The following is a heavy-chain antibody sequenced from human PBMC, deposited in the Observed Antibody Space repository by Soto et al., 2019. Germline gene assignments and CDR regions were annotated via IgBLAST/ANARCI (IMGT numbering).Heavy chain of an antibody. Sequence: GGSLRLSCAASGFTFSGSAMHWVRQASGKGLEWVGRIRSKANSYATAYAASVKGRFTISRDDSKNTAYLQMNSLKTEDTAVYYCTSHGQLDAYYYYYGMDVWGQGTTVTVSS. J-gene: IGHJ6*02. V-gene: IGHV3-73*01. CDR3: TSHGQLDAYYYYYGMDV. CDR1: GFTFSGSA. CDR2: IRSKANSYAT. D-gene: IGHD1-1*01.